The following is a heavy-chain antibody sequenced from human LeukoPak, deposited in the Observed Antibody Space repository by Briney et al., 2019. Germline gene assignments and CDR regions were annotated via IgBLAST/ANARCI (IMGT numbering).Heavy chain of an antibody. Sequence: GGSLRLSCAASGFTFSNYWMHWVRQGPGKGLVWVSRINSDGSSTTSADSVKGRFTISRDNAKNTLYLKMNSLRAEDTAVYYCTKGGATVIDYWGQGTLVTVSS. CDR2: INSDGSST. J-gene: IGHJ4*02. D-gene: IGHD4-17*01. V-gene: IGHV3-74*01. CDR3: TKGGATVIDY. CDR1: GFTFSNYW.